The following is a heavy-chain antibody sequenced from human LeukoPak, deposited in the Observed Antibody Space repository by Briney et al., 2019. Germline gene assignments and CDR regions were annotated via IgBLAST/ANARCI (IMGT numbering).Heavy chain of an antibody. Sequence: GESLKISCKGSGYRIISYWIGWVRQMPGEGLEGMGIIYPGDCDTRYSPSFQGQVTISADKSISTAYLQWSSLKASDTAMYYCASAVGSGSYLPYYYYGMDVWGKGTTVTVSS. CDR1: GYRIISYW. J-gene: IGHJ6*04. D-gene: IGHD3-10*01. V-gene: IGHV5-51*01. CDR2: IYPGDCDT. CDR3: ASAVGSGSYLPYYYYGMDV.